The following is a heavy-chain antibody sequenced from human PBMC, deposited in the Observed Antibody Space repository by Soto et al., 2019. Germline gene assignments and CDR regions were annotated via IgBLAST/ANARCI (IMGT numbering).Heavy chain of an antibody. CDR2: ISGSGGST. D-gene: IGHD3-22*01. V-gene: IGHV3-23*01. Sequence: PGGSLRLSCAASGFTFSSYAMSWVRQAPGKGLEWVSAISGSGGSTYYADSVKGRFTISRDNSENTLYLQMNSLRAEDTAVYYCALGRDYYDSSGFDYWGQGTLVTVSS. CDR1: GFTFSSYA. J-gene: IGHJ4*02. CDR3: ALGRDYYDSSGFDY.